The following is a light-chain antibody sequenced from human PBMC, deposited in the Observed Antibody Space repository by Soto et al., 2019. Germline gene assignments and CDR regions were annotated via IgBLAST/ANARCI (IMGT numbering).Light chain of an antibody. CDR1: QSVDPSY. CDR2: GTS. Sequence: EIVMTQSPATLSVSPGERATLSCKASQSVDPSYLCWFQQRPGQAPRLLIYGTSNRATGIPDRFSGSGSGTDFTLTISRVAPEDIAVYFCQQYGGSAGWTFGQGTKVDI. V-gene: IGKV3-20*01. J-gene: IGKJ1*01. CDR3: QQYGGSAGWT.